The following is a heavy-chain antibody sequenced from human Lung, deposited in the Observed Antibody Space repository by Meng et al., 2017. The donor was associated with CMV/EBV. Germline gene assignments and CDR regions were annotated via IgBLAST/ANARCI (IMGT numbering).Heavy chain of an antibody. CDR2: ISSSSSYI. Sequence: GGSLRLSYAASGFTFSSYSMNWVRQAPGKGLEWVSSISSSSSYIYYADSVKGRFTISRDNSKNTLYLQMNSLRAEDTAVYYCAKFRGCTEEGTSCYSFYYYYYGMDVWGQGTTVXVSS. V-gene: IGHV3-21*04. J-gene: IGHJ6*02. D-gene: IGHD2-2*02. CDR1: GFTFSSYS. CDR3: AKFRGCTEEGTSCYSFYYYYYGMDV.